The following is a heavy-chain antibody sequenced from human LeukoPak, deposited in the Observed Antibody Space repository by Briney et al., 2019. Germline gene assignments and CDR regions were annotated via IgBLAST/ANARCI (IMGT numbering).Heavy chain of an antibody. V-gene: IGHV3-48*01. CDR2: ISSGGSTI. D-gene: IGHD3/OR15-3a*01. CDR3: ARDDLGTSFYSYGMDV. J-gene: IGHJ6*02. Sequence: GGSLRLSCAASGFTFSNYSMNWVRQAPGKGLEWISYISSGGSTIYYRDSVKGRFTISRDNAKNSLYLQMNSLRAEDTALYYCARDDLGTSFYSYGMDVWGQGTTVTVSS. CDR1: GFTFSNYS.